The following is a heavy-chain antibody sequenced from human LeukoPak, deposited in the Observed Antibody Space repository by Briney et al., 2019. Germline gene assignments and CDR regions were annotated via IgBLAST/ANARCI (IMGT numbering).Heavy chain of an antibody. D-gene: IGHD4-17*01. J-gene: IGHJ3*01. CDR1: GFTFSNYW. CDR2: IKQDGSGK. V-gene: IGHV3-7*04. CDR3: ARGGDYGDYSDAFDF. Sequence: GGSLRLSCAASGFTFSNYWMSWVRQAPGRGLEWVANIKQDGSGKYYVDPVKGRFTISRDNAKNTLYLQMNSLRAEDTAVYYCARGGDYGDYSDAFDFWGQGTMVTVSS.